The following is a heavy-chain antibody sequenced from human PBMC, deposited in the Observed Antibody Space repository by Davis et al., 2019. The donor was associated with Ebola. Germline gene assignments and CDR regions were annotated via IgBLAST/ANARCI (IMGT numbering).Heavy chain of an antibody. J-gene: IGHJ4*02. D-gene: IGHD3-22*01. Sequence: GGSLRLSCAASGFTFSSYEMNWVRQAPGKGLEWVSYISSSGSTIYYADSVKGRFTISRDNAKNTLYLQMNSLRAEDTAVYYCARGGYYHDSSGSIALLNYWGQGTLVTVSS. CDR1: GFTFSSYE. CDR2: ISSSGSTI. CDR3: ARGGYYHDSSGSIALLNY. V-gene: IGHV3-48*03.